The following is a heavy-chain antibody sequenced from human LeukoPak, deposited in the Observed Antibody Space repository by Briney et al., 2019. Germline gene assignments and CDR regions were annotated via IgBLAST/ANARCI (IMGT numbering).Heavy chain of an antibody. CDR3: AKNYKYILTGYYSDS. CDR1: GLAFRIYA. V-gene: IGHV3-23*01. D-gene: IGHD3-9*01. Sequence: GGSLRLSCAASGLAFRIYAMSWVRQAPGKGLEWVSSISGSGGGTFYAGSVKGRFTISRDNSKNTLYLQMNSLRAEDTAVYFCAKNYKYILTGYYSDSWGQGTLVTVSS. J-gene: IGHJ4*02. CDR2: ISGSGGGT.